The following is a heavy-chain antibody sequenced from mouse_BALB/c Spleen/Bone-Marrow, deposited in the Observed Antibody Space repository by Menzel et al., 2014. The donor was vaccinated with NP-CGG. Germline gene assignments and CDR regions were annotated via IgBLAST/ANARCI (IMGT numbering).Heavy chain of an antibody. V-gene: IGHV1S29*02. CDR1: GYTFTDYN. CDR3: ARELGGAY. CDR2: TYPYNGGTGGT. J-gene: IGHJ3*01. D-gene: IGHD4-1*01. Sequence: VQLQQSGPELVKPGASVKISCKASGYTFTDYNMHWVKQSHGKSLEWIGYTYPYNGGTGGTGYNQKFKSKAILTVDKSSSTAYMELRSLTSDDSAVYYCARELGGAYWGQGTLVTVSA.